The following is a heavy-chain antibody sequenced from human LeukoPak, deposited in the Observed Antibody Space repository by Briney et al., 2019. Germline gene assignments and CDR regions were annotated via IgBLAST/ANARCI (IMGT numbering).Heavy chain of an antibody. V-gene: IGHV4-39*07. CDR3: AREDSSGWYGIFDY. J-gene: IGHJ4*02. Sequence: SETLSLTCTVSGGSISSRSYYWGWIRQPPGKGLEWIGSIYYSGSTYYNPSLKSRVTISVDTSKNQFSLKLSSVTAADTAVYYCAREDSSGWYGIFDYWGQGTLVTVSS. CDR2: IYYSGST. CDR1: GGSISSRSYY. D-gene: IGHD6-19*01.